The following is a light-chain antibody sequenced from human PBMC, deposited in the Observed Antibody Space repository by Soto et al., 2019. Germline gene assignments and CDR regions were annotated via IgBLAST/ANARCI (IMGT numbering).Light chain of an antibody. Sequence: QSVLTQPASVSGSPGQSITISCTGTNSDVGAYNYVSWFQQHPGRAPKLIIFEVSNRPSGVSHRFSGSKSGNTASLTISGLQTEDEADYYCLSYTSSRTWVFGGGTKLTVL. CDR3: LSYTSSRTWV. CDR1: NSDVGAYNY. J-gene: IGLJ3*02. CDR2: EVS. V-gene: IGLV2-14*01.